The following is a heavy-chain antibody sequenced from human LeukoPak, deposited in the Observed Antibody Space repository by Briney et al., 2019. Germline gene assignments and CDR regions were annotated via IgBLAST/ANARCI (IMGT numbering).Heavy chain of an antibody. D-gene: IGHD2-2*03. Sequence: SVKVSCKASGGTFSSYAISWVRQAPGQGLEWMGGIIPIFGTANYAQKFQGRVTITADESTSTAYMELSSLRSEDTAVYYCAGVGGYCSSTSCLQPLDYWGQGTLVTVSS. J-gene: IGHJ4*02. CDR3: AGVGGYCSSTSCLQPLDY. V-gene: IGHV1-69*01. CDR1: GGTFSSYA. CDR2: IIPIFGTA.